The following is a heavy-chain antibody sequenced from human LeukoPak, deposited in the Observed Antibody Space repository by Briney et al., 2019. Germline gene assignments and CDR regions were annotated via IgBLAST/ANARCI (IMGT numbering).Heavy chain of an antibody. CDR2: IWYGGSNR. CDR1: GFTFSDYG. J-gene: IGHJ4*02. Sequence: GGSLRLSCAASGFTFSDYGMHWVRQAPGKGLEWVAVIWYGGSNRYYADSVKGRFTISRDNSKNTLYLQMNSLRAEDTAVYYCAKDGSIAVAGTVGYYFDYWGQGTLVTVSS. V-gene: IGHV3-30*02. CDR3: AKDGSIAVAGTVGYYFDY. D-gene: IGHD6-19*01.